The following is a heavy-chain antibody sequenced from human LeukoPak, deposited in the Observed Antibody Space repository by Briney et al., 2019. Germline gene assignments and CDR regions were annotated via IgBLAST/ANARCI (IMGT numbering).Heavy chain of an antibody. CDR3: ARDGDGYNFDY. J-gene: IGHJ4*02. D-gene: IGHD5-24*01. Sequence: PGGSLRLSCAASGFTFSNYWMHWVRQGPGKGLEWVSRISRDGRGTDYADSVKGRFTISRDNAKNTLYLQMNGLRVEDMAVYYCARDGDGYNFDYWGQGTLVTVSS. CDR2: ISRDGRGT. V-gene: IGHV3-74*01. CDR1: GFTFSNYW.